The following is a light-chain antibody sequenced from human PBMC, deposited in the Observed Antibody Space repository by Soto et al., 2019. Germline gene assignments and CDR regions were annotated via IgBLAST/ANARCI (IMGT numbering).Light chain of an antibody. CDR2: DTS. CDR3: QHYVTWPLT. V-gene: IGKV3-15*01. J-gene: IGKJ4*01. CDR1: QGIGDT. Sequence: IVRTHSPATLSVSPGEVATLSFGASQGIGDTLAWYQQKPCQTPRLLIYDTSIRATGVPARFSGSRSGAEFTLTISSLQSEDFAVYYCQHYVTWPLTFGGGTKVDIK.